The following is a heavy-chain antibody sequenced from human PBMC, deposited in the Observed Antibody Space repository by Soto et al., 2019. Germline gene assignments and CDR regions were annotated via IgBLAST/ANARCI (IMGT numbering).Heavy chain of an antibody. D-gene: IGHD6-19*01. CDR1: GYTLTSYA. CDR2: INAGNGKT. Sequence: ASVTVSCTASGYTLTSYAMHWVRQAPGQRLEWMGWINAGNGKTKYSEKFQGRVTITRDTSASTAYMELSSLRSEDTAVYYCARGAEQWLDVKDFDYWGQGTLVTVSS. V-gene: IGHV1-3*01. CDR3: ARGAEQWLDVKDFDY. J-gene: IGHJ4*02.